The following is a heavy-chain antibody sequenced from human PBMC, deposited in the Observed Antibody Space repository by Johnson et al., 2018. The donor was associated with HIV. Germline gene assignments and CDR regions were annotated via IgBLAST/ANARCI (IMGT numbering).Heavy chain of an antibody. V-gene: IGHV3-30*18. J-gene: IGHJ3*02. D-gene: IGHD1-26*01. CDR3: AKGEVGATEVDAFDI. CDR2: ISYDGSNK. Sequence: QVQLVESGGGVVQPGRSLRLSCAASGFTFSSYGMHWVRQAPGKGLEWVAVISYDGSNKYYADSVKGRFTISRDNSKNTLYLQMNSLRAEDTAVYYCAKGEVGATEVDAFDIWGQGTMVTVSS. CDR1: GFTFSSYG.